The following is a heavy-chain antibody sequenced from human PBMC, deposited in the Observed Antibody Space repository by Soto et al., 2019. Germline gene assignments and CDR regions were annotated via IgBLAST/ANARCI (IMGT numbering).Heavy chain of an antibody. V-gene: IGHV3-66*01. D-gene: IGHD2-15*01. CDR2: VYSGGSI. Sequence: EVQLVESGGGLVQPGGSLRLSCAASGFTVSSNYMSWVRQAPGKGLEWVSLVYSGGSIYYADSVKGRFTISRDNSKNTLYLQMNSLRAEDTAVYYCARDGRYCSGGSCYYYYYYMDAWGKGTTVTVSS. J-gene: IGHJ6*03. CDR1: GFTVSSNY. CDR3: ARDGRYCSGGSCYYYYYYMDA.